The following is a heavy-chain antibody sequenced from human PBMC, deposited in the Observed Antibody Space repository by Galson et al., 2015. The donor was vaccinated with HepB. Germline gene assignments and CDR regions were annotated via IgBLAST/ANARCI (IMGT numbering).Heavy chain of an antibody. CDR3: TRGDRGGD. D-gene: IGHD3-16*01. J-gene: IGHJ4*02. CDR1: GFAFSRYW. CDR2: IIEDGSEQ. Sequence: SLRLSCAASGFAFSRYWMTWVRQAPGKGLEWVANIIEDGSEQSYLDPVKGRFTTSRDNARNFLYLQMNSLRVEDTAMYFCTRGDRGGDWGQGTLVIVSS. V-gene: IGHV3-7*01.